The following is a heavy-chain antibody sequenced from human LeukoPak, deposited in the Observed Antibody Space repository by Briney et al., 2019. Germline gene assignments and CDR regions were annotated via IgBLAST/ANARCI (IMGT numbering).Heavy chain of an antibody. V-gene: IGHV4-59*01. CDR3: ARNYYDTTGELATHWYFDL. CDR1: GGSMNSYY. CDR2: IYYLGST. D-gene: IGHD3-22*01. J-gene: IGHJ2*01. Sequence: SETLSLTCTVSGGSMNSYYWSWVRQPPGKGLEWIAYIYYLGSTSYSPSLRGRGSISVDTSKNQFSLNLNSVTAADTAIYYCARNYYDTTGELATHWYFDLWGRGTLVTVSS.